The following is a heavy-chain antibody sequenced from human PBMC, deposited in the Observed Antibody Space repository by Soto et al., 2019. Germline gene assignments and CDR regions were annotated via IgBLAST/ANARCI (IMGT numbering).Heavy chain of an antibody. J-gene: IGHJ6*02. CDR3: ARDTSSSSDGEYYYYYGMDV. V-gene: IGHV1-18*01. CDR2: ISAYNGNT. Sequence: ASVKVSCKASGYTFTSYGISWVRQAPGQGLEWMGWISAYNGNTNYAQKLQGRVTMTTDTSTSTAYMELRSLRSDDTAVYYCARDTSSSSDGEYYYYYGMDVWGQGTTVTVSS. CDR1: GYTFTSYG. D-gene: IGHD6-6*01.